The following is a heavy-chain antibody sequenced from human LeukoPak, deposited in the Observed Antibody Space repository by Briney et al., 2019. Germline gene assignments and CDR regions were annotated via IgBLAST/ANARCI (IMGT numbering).Heavy chain of an antibody. V-gene: IGHV1-18*01. Sequence: ASVKVSCKASGYTFTSYGISWVRQAPGQGLEWMGWISAYNGNTNYAQKPQGRVTMTTDTSTSTAYMELRSLRSDDTAVYYCASGVVGCSSTSCYTDAFDIWGQGTMVTVSS. J-gene: IGHJ3*02. CDR2: ISAYNGNT. D-gene: IGHD2-2*02. CDR3: ASGVVGCSSTSCYTDAFDI. CDR1: GYTFTSYG.